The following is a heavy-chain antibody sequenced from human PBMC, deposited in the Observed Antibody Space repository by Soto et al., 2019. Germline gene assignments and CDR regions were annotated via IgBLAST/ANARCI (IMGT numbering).Heavy chain of an antibody. V-gene: IGHV4-30-4*01. J-gene: IGHJ4*02. Sequence: QVQLQESGPGLVKPSQTLSLTCTVSGGSISSGDYYWSWIRQPPGKGLEWIGYIYYSGSTYYNTYLQSRVTISVDTSKNQLSLKLSSVTAEDTAVYYCASSRNYGSGSYIDYWGQGTLVTVSS. CDR1: GGSISSGDYY. CDR2: IYYSGST. D-gene: IGHD3-10*01. CDR3: ASSRNYGSGSYIDY.